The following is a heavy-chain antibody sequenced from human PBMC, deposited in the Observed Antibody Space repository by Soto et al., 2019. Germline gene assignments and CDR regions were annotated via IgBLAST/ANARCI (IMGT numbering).Heavy chain of an antibody. Sequence: GGSLRLSCAASGLTFSSYAMTWVRQAPGKGLEWVSAISGSGGSTYYADSVKGRFTISRDNSKNTLYLQMNSLRAEDTAVYYCAKLLIVGGAAFDIWGQGTMVTVSS. CDR3: AKLLIVGGAAFDI. D-gene: IGHD1-26*01. V-gene: IGHV3-23*01. J-gene: IGHJ3*02. CDR1: GLTFSSYA. CDR2: ISGSGGST.